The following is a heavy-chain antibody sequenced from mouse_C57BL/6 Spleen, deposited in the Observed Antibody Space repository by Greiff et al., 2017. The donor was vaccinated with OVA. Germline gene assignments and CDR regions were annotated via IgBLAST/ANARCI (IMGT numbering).Heavy chain of an antibody. CDR3: AREGDTGSYYFDY. Sequence: QVQLQQSGAELVRPGTSVKMSCKASGYTFTNYWIGWAKQRPGHGLEWIGDIYPGGGYTNYNEKFKGKATLTADKSSNPAYMLFSSLTSEDSAIYYCAREGDTGSYYFDYWGQGTTLTVSS. D-gene: IGHD1-1*02. CDR1: GYTFTNYW. J-gene: IGHJ2*01. V-gene: IGHV1-63*01. CDR2: IYPGGGYT.